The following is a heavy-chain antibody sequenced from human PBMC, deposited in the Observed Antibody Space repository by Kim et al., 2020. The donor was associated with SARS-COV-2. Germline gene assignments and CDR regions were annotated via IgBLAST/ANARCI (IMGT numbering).Heavy chain of an antibody. J-gene: IGHJ4*02. V-gene: IGHV3-43*01. D-gene: IGHD2-21*01. Sequence: GGSLRLSCAASRFNFYYWTMHWVRQSPGKGLEWVSRINKDGGITYYTDSVKGRFTISRDNARNSLYLQMNSLRTEDSGLYYCAKEGCNGDSCNHTDYWGQGPLVTVSS. CDR2: INKDGGIT. CDR3: AKEGCNGDSCNHTDY. CDR1: RFNFYYWT.